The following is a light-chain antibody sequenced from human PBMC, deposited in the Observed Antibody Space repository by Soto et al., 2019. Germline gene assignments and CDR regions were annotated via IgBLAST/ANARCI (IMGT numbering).Light chain of an antibody. J-gene: IGKJ1*01. Sequence: EIVLTQSPATLSLSLGERATLSVRDSQSVSMHLAWYQQKPGQAPRLLIYGASTRATGIPARFSGIGSGTEFTLTISSLQSEDFAVYYCQQYNNWPTWTFGQGTKVDIK. CDR3: QQYNNWPTWT. CDR2: GAS. V-gene: IGKV3-15*01. CDR1: QSVSMH.